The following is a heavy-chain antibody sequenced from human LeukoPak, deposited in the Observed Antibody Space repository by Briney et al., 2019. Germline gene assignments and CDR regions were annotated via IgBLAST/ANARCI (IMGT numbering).Heavy chain of an antibody. CDR1: GYTFTNYG. Sequence: ASVKVSCKASGYTFTNYGVTWVRQAPGQGLEWMGWISAHSGHTNYAQKLQDRVTMTTDTSTGTAYMELRSLRSDDTAVYYCARDAGTSGSSEDYWGQGTLVTVSS. J-gene: IGHJ4*02. CDR3: ARDAGTSGSSEDY. V-gene: IGHV1-18*01. D-gene: IGHD6-19*01. CDR2: ISAHSGHT.